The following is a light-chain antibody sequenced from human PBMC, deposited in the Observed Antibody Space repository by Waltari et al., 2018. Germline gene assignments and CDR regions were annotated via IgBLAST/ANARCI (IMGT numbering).Light chain of an antibody. V-gene: IGKV4-1*01. CDR2: WAS. CDR1: QSVLYSSNNKNY. CDR3: QQYLSTPPT. J-gene: IGKJ1*01. Sequence: DIVMTQSPDSLAVSLGERATINCKSSQSVLYSSNNKNYLAWYQQKPGQPPKLHIYWASNRESGFPDRVSGSGSVTDFTLTISSLQAEDVAVYYCQQYLSTPPTFGQGTKVEIK.